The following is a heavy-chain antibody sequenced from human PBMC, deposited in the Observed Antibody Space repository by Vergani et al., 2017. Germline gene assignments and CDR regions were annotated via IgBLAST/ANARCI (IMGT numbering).Heavy chain of an antibody. J-gene: IGHJ4*02. CDR2: VFYGGRT. CDR1: NDSVSNTFYY. Sequence: QVQLQESGPGLVKPSATLSLTCTVSNDSVSNTFYYWGWIRQPPGKTLEWIGTVFYGGRTSYNPSLKSRVTLSLDTSKKQISLHLTSVTAADTAVYYCARHISVVRPSSMTAFDYWGQGTLVTVSS. V-gene: IGHV4-39*01. D-gene: IGHD2-21*01. CDR3: ARHISVVRPSSMTAFDY.